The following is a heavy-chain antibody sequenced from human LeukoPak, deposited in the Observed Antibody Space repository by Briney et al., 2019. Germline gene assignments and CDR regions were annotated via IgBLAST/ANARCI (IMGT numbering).Heavy chain of an antibody. CDR2: INHSVST. D-gene: IGHD6-13*01. CDR3: ARGLRRWYDYMDV. CDR1: GASFSGYY. J-gene: IGHJ6*03. V-gene: IGHV4-34*01. Sequence: PSETLSLTCAVYGASFSGYYWSWIRQPPGKGLEWIGEINHSVSTNYNPSLKSRVTISVDTSKKQFSLKLSSVTAADTAVYYCARGLRRWYDYMDVWGKGTTVTVSS.